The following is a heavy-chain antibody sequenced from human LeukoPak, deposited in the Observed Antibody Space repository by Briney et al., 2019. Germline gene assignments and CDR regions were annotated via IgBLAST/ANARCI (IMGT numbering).Heavy chain of an antibody. D-gene: IGHD3-3*01. CDR3: ASTNYDFWSGYSFDY. Sequence: GESLKISCKGSGYSFSSDWIGWVRQMPGKGLEWMGIIYPGDSDTRYSPSFQGQVTISADKSISTAYLQWSSLKASDTAMYYCASTNYDFWSGYSFDYWGQGTLVTVSS. CDR2: IYPGDSDT. CDR1: GYSFSSDW. V-gene: IGHV5-51*01. J-gene: IGHJ4*02.